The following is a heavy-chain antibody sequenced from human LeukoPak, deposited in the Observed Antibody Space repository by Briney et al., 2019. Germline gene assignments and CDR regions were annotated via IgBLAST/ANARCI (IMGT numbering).Heavy chain of an antibody. CDR2: ISSSSYI. CDR1: GFTFSSYS. D-gene: IGHD2-15*01. J-gene: IGHJ4*02. CDR3: ARVGRYCSGGSCYSHPSYYFDY. V-gene: IGHV3-21*04. Sequence: GGSLRLSCAASGFTFSSYSMNWVRQAPGKGLEWVSSISSSSYIYYADSVKGRFTISRDNAKNSLYLQMNSLRAEDTAVYYCARVGRYCSGGSCYSHPSYYFDYWGQGTLVTVSS.